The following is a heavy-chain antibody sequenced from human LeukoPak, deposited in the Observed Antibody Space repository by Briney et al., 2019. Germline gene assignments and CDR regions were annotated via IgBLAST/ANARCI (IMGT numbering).Heavy chain of an antibody. V-gene: IGHV1-2*02. CDR3: VRSPIGASAY. CDR1: GYTFSDSY. J-gene: IGHJ4*02. D-gene: IGHD3-10*01. Sequence: ASVKVSCKPSGYTFSDSYIHWVRQAPGVGLQWMGWISPNNGDTNYAEDFQGRVTTTRDTSIRTAYMELTRLTLNDTAVYYCVRSPIGASAYWGRGTLVTVSS. CDR2: ISPNNGDT.